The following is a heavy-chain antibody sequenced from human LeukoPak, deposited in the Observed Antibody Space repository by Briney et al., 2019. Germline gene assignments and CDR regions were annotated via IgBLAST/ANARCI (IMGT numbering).Heavy chain of an antibody. Sequence: SETLSLTCSVSGGSSSSGSYYWSWIRQPAGKGLEWIGRIHTSGGTNYNPSLKSRVTISVDTSKNQFSLKLSSVTAADTAVYYCARDGAYYYDSSGYRGNWFDPWGQGTLVTVSS. V-gene: IGHV4-61*02. CDR3: ARDGAYYYDSSGYRGNWFDP. CDR1: GGSSSSGSYY. D-gene: IGHD3-22*01. CDR2: IHTSGGT. J-gene: IGHJ5*02.